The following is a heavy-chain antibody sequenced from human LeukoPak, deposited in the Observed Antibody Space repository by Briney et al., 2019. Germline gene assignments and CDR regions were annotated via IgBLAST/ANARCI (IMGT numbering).Heavy chain of an antibody. V-gene: IGHV4-59*01. J-gene: IGHJ5*02. CDR1: GGSTSSYY. CDR2: IYYSGST. CDR3: ARAASSGYYFWFDL. Sequence: SETLSLTCTVSGGSTSSYYWTWIRQPPEKGLEWIGYIYYSGSTNYNPSLKSRVTISVDTSKNEFSLKLSSVTAADTAVYYCARAASSGYYFWFDLWGQGTLVTVSS. D-gene: IGHD3-3*01.